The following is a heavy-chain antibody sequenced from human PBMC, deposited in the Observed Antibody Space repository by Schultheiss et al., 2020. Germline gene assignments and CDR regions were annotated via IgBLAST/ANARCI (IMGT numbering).Heavy chain of an antibody. D-gene: IGHD6-6*01. CDR2: ISSSSSYI. V-gene: IGHV3-21*01. CDR3: ARDARIAARYFDY. J-gene: IGHJ4*02. CDR1: GFTFSSYS. Sequence: GGSLRLSCAASGFTFSSYSMNWVRQAPGKGLEWVSSISSSSSYIYYADSVKGRFTISRDNAKNSLYLQMNSLRAEDTAVYYCARDARIAARYFDYWGQGTLVTV.